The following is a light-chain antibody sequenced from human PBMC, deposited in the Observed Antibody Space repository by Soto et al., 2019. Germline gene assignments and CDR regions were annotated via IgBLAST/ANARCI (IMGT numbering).Light chain of an antibody. CDR2: DVS. J-gene: IGLJ1*01. CDR1: SSDVGGYNY. Sequence: QSALTQPASVSGSPGQSITISCTGTSSDVGGYNYVSWCQQHPGKAPKLMIYDVSNRPSGVSNRFSGSKSGNTASLTISGLQAEDEADYYCSSYTSSSTPLYVFGTGTKLTVL. V-gene: IGLV2-14*01. CDR3: SSYTSSSTPLYV.